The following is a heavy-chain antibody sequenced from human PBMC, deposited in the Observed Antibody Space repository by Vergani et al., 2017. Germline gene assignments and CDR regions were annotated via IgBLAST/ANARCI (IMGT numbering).Heavy chain of an antibody. CDR3: ATLVGGYRSGWYVYHAFDI. D-gene: IGHD6-13*01. J-gene: IGHJ3*02. Sequence: QVQLQESGPGLVKPSETLSLTCTVSNYSISRGYFWGWIRRPPGKGLEWIASFHHTGMTYNNPSLKSRVTISVDTSKNQFSLTLTSVTAADTALYYCATLVGGYRSGWYVYHAFDIWGQGTMVTVSS. CDR2: FHHTGMT. V-gene: IGHV4-38-2*02. CDR1: NYSISRGYF.